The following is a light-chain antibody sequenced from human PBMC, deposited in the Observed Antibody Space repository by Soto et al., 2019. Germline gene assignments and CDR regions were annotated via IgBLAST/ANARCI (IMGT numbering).Light chain of an antibody. CDR1: QSVSSSY. CDR2: GAS. Sequence: EIVLTQSPGTRSLSPGERATLSCRASQSVSSSYLAWYQQKPGQAPRLLIYGASSRATGIPDRFSGSGSGTDFTLTSSRLEPEDFAVYYCQQYGSSLFTFGPGTKVDI. CDR3: QQYGSSLFT. J-gene: IGKJ3*01. V-gene: IGKV3-20*01.